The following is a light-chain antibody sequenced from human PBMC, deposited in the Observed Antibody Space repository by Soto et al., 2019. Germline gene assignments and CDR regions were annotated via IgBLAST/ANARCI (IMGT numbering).Light chain of an antibody. Sequence: EIVLTQSPGTLSMSPGEGATLSCRASQTVGRDYLAWYQQKRPGQAPRLLVHGATSRATGIPDRFSGSGSATDFNLTISRLEPEDFEVYFCHQYAYSPLSFGGGTK. CDR2: GAT. CDR1: QTVGRDY. CDR3: HQYAYSPLS. V-gene: IGKV3-20*01. J-gene: IGKJ4*01.